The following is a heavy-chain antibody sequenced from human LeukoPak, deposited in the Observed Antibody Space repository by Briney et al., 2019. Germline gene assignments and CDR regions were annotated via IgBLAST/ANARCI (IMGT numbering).Heavy chain of an antibody. CDR1: GGSFSGYY. CDR3: ARGLDCSSTSCYTAIDY. V-gene: IGHV4-34*01. J-gene: IGHJ4*02. D-gene: IGHD2-2*02. Sequence: SETLSLTCAVYGGSFSGYYWSWIRQPPEKGLEWIGEINHSGSTNYNPSLKSRVTISVDTSKNQFSLKLSSVTAADTAVYYCARGLDCSSTSCYTAIDYWGQGTLVTVSS. CDR2: INHSGST.